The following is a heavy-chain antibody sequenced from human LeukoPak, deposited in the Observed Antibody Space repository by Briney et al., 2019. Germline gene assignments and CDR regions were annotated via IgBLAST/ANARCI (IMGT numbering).Heavy chain of an antibody. V-gene: IGHV4-39*07. CDR2: VSYGGST. D-gene: IGHD6-25*01. CDR1: GDSISSPSHC. CDR3: ARDQDVSRRSGYFAP. J-gene: IGHJ4*02. Sequence: SESLSLTCSISGDSISSPSHCWGWLRQPPGKGLEWIAAVSYGGSTFDHPSRKSRSTTSKDTSKTQFSLNLNSGTAADRAVYYGARDQDVSRRSGYFAPGGQGALAPSPQ.